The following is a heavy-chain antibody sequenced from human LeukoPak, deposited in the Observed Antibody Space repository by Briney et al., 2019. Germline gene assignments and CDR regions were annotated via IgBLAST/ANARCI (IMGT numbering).Heavy chain of an antibody. V-gene: IGHV1-2*06. CDR3: ARDRVVDDAFDI. CDR2: INPNSGGT. J-gene: IGHJ3*02. Sequence: ASVKVSCKASGYTFTGYHMHWVRQAPGQGLEWMGRINPNSGGTNYAQKFQGRVTMTRDTSISTAYMELIRLRSDDTAVYYCARDRVVDDAFDIWGQGTMVTVSS. CDR1: GYTFTGYH. D-gene: IGHD2-15*01.